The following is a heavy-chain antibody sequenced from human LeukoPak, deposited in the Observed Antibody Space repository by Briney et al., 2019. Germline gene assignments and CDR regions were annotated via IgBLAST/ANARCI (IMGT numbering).Heavy chain of an antibody. CDR3: ARDHRIFGYTL. Sequence: GGSLRLSCAASGFTFSSYEMNWVRQAPGKGLEWVSYISSGGRIKYYADSVKGRFTISRDNAKNSLYLQMNSLRAEDTAVYYCARDHRIFGYTLWGQGTLVTVSS. CDR1: GFTFSSYE. J-gene: IGHJ4*02. D-gene: IGHD3-3*01. CDR2: ISSGGRIK. V-gene: IGHV3-48*03.